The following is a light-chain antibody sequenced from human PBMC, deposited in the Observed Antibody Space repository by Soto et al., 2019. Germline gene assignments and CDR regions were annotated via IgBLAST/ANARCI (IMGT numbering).Light chain of an antibody. CDR3: QQYGSSPPT. Sequence: IVLTQSPGTLSLSPGDRTTLSCRASQSISRYLAWYQQKPGKGPRLLIYGASSRATGTPDRFSGSGSGTDFTLTINRLEPEDFALYYCQQYGSSPPTFGQGTKVEIK. J-gene: IGKJ1*01. V-gene: IGKV3-20*01. CDR1: QSISRY. CDR2: GAS.